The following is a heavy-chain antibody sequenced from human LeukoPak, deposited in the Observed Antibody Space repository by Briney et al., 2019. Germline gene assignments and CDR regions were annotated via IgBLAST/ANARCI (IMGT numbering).Heavy chain of an antibody. V-gene: IGHV4-39*07. CDR3: ARQLPTAAADTRGYFDY. J-gene: IGHJ4*01. CDR1: GGSISNGDYY. D-gene: IGHD6-25*01. Sequence: SETLSLTCSVSGGSISNGDYYWGWIRQAPGKGLEWIGSIFDGETTHYNPSLKNRATISVDTSKNQFSLKLTSVTAADATMYYCARQLPTAAADTRGYFDYCGQGTVVTVSS. CDR2: IFDGETT.